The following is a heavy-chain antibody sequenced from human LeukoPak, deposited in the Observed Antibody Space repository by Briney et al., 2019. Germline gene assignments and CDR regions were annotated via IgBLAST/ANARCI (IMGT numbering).Heavy chain of an antibody. CDR3: AKGYYDYVWGSYYFDY. V-gene: IGHV3-23*01. CDR2: ISGSGGST. CDR1: GFTFSSYA. J-gene: IGHJ4*02. D-gene: IGHD3-16*01. Sequence: GGSLRLSCAASGFTFSSYAMSWVRQAPGKGLEWVSAISGSGGSTYYADSVKGRFTISRDNSRDTLYLQMNSLRVEDTAVYYCAKGYYDYVWGSYYFDYWGQGTLVTVSS.